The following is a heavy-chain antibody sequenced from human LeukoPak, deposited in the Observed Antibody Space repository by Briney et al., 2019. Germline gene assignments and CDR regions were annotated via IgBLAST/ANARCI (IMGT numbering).Heavy chain of an antibody. CDR1: GDSISSRSYF. J-gene: IGHJ3*02. CDR2: IYYTGST. CDR3: ARPHGPYNPVDAFDI. Sequence: PSETLSLTCTVSGDSISSRSYFWAWIRQPPGKGLEWMGSIYYTGSTDYNPSLKSRVTISVDTSKNQCSLKLSSVTAADTAVYYCARPHGPYNPVDAFDIWGQGTMVTVSS. D-gene: IGHD1-14*01. V-gene: IGHV4-39*07.